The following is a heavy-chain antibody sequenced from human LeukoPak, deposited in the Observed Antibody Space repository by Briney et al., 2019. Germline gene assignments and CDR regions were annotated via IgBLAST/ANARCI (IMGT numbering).Heavy chain of an antibody. J-gene: IGHJ5*02. Sequence: SQTLSLTCAVSGGSISSGGYSWSWIRQPPGKGLEWIGYIYHSGSTYYNPSLKSRVTISVDRSKNQFSLKLSSVTAADTAAYYCARAAAGGNWFDPWGQGTLVTVSS. V-gene: IGHV4-30-2*01. CDR1: GGSISSGGYS. CDR2: IYHSGST. D-gene: IGHD6-13*01. CDR3: ARAAAGGNWFDP.